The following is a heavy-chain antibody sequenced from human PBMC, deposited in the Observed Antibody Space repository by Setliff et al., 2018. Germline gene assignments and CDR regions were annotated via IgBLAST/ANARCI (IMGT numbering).Heavy chain of an antibody. CDR3: ARHLSHCTMTTCYNNWFDP. V-gene: IGHV4-38-2*01. J-gene: IGHJ5*02. CDR2: LYHSGTN. Sequence: LSLTCAVSGFSITSGYYWGWIRQAPGKGLEWIGSLYHSGTNYYNPSLKRRVTISLDTSKNHFSLNLNSVTAADTAVYFCARHLSHCTMTTCYNNWFDPWGQGTLGTVSS. D-gene: IGHD2-2*02. CDR1: GFSITSGYY.